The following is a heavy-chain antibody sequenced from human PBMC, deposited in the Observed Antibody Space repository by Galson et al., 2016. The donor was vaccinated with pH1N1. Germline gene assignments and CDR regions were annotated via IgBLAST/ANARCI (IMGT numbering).Heavy chain of an antibody. CDR2: IDPSSGGT. Sequence: SVKVSCKASGYIFTSDYFHWVRQAPGQGLEWMGVIDPSSGGTTFAQKLQSLVTMTRDTSTSTVYMGLRGLKSEDTAVYYCIRDLGRLRDFWGQGTLVTVSS. J-gene: IGHJ4*02. CDR3: IRDLGRLRDF. CDR1: GYIFTSDY. D-gene: IGHD7-27*01. V-gene: IGHV1-46*03.